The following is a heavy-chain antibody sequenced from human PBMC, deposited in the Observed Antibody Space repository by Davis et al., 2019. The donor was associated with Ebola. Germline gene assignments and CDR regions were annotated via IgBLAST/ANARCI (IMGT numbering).Heavy chain of an antibody. CDR3: ARIVVVVAANYFDY. CDR2: ISSSGSTI. CDR1: GFTFSDYY. J-gene: IGHJ4*02. Sequence: GGSLRLSCAASGFTFSDYYMSWIRQAPGKGLEWVSYISSSGSTIYYADSVKGRFTISRDNAKNSLYLQMNSLRAEDTAVYYCARIVVVVAANYFDYWGQGTLVTVSS. V-gene: IGHV3-11*01. D-gene: IGHD2-15*01.